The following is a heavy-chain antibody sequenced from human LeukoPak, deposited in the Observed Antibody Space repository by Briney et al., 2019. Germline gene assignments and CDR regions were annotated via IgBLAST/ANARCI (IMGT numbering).Heavy chain of an antibody. CDR1: GFTFSSYS. J-gene: IGHJ4*02. D-gene: IGHD5-18*01. V-gene: IGHV3-7*01. Sequence: GGSLRLSCAASGFTFSSYSMNWVRQAPGKGLEWVANIRQDGNEQYYVDSVKGRFTISRDNAKSSLYLQMNSLSAEDTAVYYYATYLRDTAAGYYYFDYWGQGTLVTVSS. CDR2: IRQDGNEQ. CDR3: ATYLRDTAAGYYYFDY.